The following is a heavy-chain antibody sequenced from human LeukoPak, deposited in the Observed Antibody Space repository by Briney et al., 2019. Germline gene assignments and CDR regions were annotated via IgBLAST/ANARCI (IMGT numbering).Heavy chain of an antibody. V-gene: IGHV3-30*04. D-gene: IGHD1-14*01. CDR3: ARSRVVTTPGPS. CDR1: GFTFSSYA. Sequence: GGSLRLSCAASGFTFSSYAMHWVRQAPGKGLEWVAVISFDAKDKYYADSVKGRFTISRDNSNNTLFLQVNSLRPEDTAVYYCARSRVVTTPGPSWGQGTLVTVSS. J-gene: IGHJ1*01. CDR2: ISFDAKDK.